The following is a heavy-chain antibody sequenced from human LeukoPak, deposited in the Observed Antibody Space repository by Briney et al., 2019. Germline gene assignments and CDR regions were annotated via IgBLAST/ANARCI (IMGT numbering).Heavy chain of an antibody. CDR1: GGSISSSSYY. CDR3: ARDPYSGLDAFDI. J-gene: IGHJ3*02. D-gene: IGHD4-23*01. Sequence: SETLSLTCIVSGGSISSSSYYWGWIRQPPGKGLEWIGSIYSSGSTYYNPPLRSRVTVSVDTSKNQFSLNLRYLTAADTAVYYCARDPYSGLDAFDIWGQGTMVTVSS. CDR2: IYSSGST. V-gene: IGHV4-39*07.